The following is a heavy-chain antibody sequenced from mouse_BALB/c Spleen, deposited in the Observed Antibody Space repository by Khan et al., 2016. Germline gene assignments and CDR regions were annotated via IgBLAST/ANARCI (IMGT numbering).Heavy chain of an antibody. Sequence: VQLQQSGAELVKPGASVKLSCTVSGFNIKDTYIHWVKQRPEQGLEWIGRIDPADDNTRYDPKFQGKATITADTSSNTAYLQLSSLTSEDTAVYYCARGVYDSWFAYWGQGTLVTVSA. D-gene: IGHD2-4*01. J-gene: IGHJ3*01. CDR1: GFNIKDTY. CDR3: ARGVYDSWFAY. V-gene: IGHV14-3*02. CDR2: IDPADDNT.